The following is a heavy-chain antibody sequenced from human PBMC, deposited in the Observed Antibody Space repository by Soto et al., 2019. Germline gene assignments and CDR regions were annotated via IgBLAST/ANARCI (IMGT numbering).Heavy chain of an antibody. CDR1: GNTVPNYA. D-gene: IGHD3-10*01. CDR2: INPFDGSR. V-gene: IGHV1-46*03. Sequence: ASVKVSCKASGNTVPNYAIHWVRQAPGQGLEWMGWINPFDGSRMFAQSFQGRVTMTRDTSTSTVYMEVSSLRSEDTAVYYCSRVDPGETSPFDHWGQGTLVTV. J-gene: IGHJ4*02. CDR3: SRVDPGETSPFDH.